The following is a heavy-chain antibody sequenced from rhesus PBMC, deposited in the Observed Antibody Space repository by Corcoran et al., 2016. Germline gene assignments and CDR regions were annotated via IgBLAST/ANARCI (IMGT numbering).Heavy chain of an antibody. CDR1: GGSISSSY. D-gene: IGHD4-23*01. J-gene: IGHJ4*01. CDR2: IYGSGSST. Sequence: QLQLQESGPGLVKPSETLSVTCAVSGGSISSSYWSWIRQAPGKGLEWIGYIYGSGSSTHYNPSLKGRVTLSVDTSKNQLSLKLSSVTTADTAVYYCARDRDSNYFDYWGQGVLVTVSS. V-gene: IGHV4-169*02. CDR3: ARDRDSNYFDY.